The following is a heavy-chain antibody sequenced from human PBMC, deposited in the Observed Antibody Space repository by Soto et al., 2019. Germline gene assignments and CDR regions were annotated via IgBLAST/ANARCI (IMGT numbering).Heavy chain of an antibody. Sequence: QVQLVESGGGVVQPGRSLRLSCAASGFTFSSYGMHWVRQAPGKGLEWVAVISYDGSNKYYADSVKGRFTISRDNSKNTLYLKMNSLRAEDTAVYYCAKDLLSGIYYYYGMDVWGQGTTVTVSS. CDR1: GFTFSSYG. V-gene: IGHV3-30*18. CDR2: ISYDGSNK. J-gene: IGHJ6*02. D-gene: IGHD3-10*01. CDR3: AKDLLSGIYYYYGMDV.